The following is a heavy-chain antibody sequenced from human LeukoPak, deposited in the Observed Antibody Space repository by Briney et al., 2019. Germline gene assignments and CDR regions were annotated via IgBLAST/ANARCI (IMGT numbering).Heavy chain of an antibody. CDR3: ARDATLGDYPPFDY. J-gene: IGHJ4*02. CDR2: ISNAGSNK. V-gene: IGHV3-30-3*01. Sequence: PGGSLRLSCAASGFTFSSYAMHWVRQAPGKGLEWVAVISNAGSNKYYADSVKGRFTISRDNSKNTLYLQMNSLRAEDTAVYSCARDATLGDYPPFDYWGQGTLVTVSS. CDR1: GFTFSSYA. D-gene: IGHD4-17*01.